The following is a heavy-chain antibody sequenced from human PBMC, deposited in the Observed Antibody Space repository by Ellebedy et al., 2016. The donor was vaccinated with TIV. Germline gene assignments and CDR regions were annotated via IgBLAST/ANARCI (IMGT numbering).Heavy chain of an antibody. Sequence: GESLKISXVASGFSVSRTYMTWVRQVPGKELQWISIIFSGGDTDYADSVKGRFTISKDNDKNTVYLQMNSLTVEDTAVYYCATREEGYSPAMDVWGKGTTVTVSS. D-gene: IGHD3-22*01. V-gene: IGHV3-53*01. J-gene: IGHJ6*04. CDR1: GFSVSRTY. CDR2: IFSGGDT. CDR3: ATREEGYSPAMDV.